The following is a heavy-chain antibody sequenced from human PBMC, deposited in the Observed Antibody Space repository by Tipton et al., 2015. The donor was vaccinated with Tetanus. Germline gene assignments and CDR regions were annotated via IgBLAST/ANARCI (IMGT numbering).Heavy chain of an antibody. Sequence: TLPLTCTVSGGSISSYYWSWIRQPPGKGLEWIGYIYYSGSTNYNPSLKSRVTISVDTSKNQFSLKLSSVTAADTAVYYCARQLDTAMAWYFDLWGRGTLVTVSS. D-gene: IGHD5-18*01. CDR1: GGSISSYY. J-gene: IGHJ2*01. CDR2: IYYSGST. V-gene: IGHV4-59*08. CDR3: ARQLDTAMAWYFDL.